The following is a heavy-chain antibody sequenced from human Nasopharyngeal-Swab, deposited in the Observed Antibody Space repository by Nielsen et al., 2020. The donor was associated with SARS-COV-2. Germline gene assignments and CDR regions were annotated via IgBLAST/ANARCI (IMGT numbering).Heavy chain of an antibody. CDR1: GFTFSSYA. J-gene: IGHJ4*02. Sequence: LKISCAAPGFTFSSYAMHWVRQAPGKGLEWVAVISYDGSNKYYADSVKGRFTISRDNSKNTLYLQMNSLRAEDTAVYYCARDESGSSSFDYWGQGTLVTVSS. D-gene: IGHD1-26*01. CDR2: ISYDGSNK. V-gene: IGHV3-30-3*01. CDR3: ARDESGSSSFDY.